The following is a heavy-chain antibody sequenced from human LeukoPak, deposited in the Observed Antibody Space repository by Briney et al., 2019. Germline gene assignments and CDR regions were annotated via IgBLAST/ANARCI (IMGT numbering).Heavy chain of an antibody. CDR3: ARTLLPATVGAFDI. Sequence: SETLSLTWTVSGGSISSGTYYWSWIRQRAEKGLEWIGRISASGITNYNPSLKSRITISVDTSKNQFSLQLTSVTAADTAVYFCARTLLPATVGAFDIWGQGTVVTVSS. V-gene: IGHV4-61*02. D-gene: IGHD2-2*01. CDR2: ISASGIT. CDR1: GGSISSGTYY. J-gene: IGHJ3*02.